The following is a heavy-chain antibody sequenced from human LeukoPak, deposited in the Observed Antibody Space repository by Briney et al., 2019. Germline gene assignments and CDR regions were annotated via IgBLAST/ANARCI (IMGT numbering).Heavy chain of an antibody. CDR2: IFRGGST. J-gene: IGHJ4*02. CDR3: ARYDSRGSGSTQLEY. Sequence: PSETLSLTCAVSGYSISIAYYWGWIRQPPGKGLEWIGRIFRGGSTSYNPSLMSRLTMSMDTSKNQFSLQLTSVTVADTAVYYCARYDSRGSGSTQLEYWGQGILVTISS. V-gene: IGHV4-38-2*01. CDR1: GYSISIAYY. D-gene: IGHD3-3*01.